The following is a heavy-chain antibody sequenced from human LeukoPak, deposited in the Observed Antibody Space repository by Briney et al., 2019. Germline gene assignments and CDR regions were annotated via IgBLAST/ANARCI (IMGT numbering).Heavy chain of an antibody. V-gene: IGHV4-4*07. CDR2: FHTTGST. D-gene: IGHD3-9*01. Sequence: SETLSLTCTVSGGSISSYYWTWIRQSAGKGLEWIGRFHTTGSTTYNPSLKSRVTMSGDTSKNQFYLKMNSVTAADTAVYYCARVGDILSGYNWFDPWGQGTLVTVSS. CDR3: ARVGDILSGYNWFDP. J-gene: IGHJ5*02. CDR1: GGSISSYY.